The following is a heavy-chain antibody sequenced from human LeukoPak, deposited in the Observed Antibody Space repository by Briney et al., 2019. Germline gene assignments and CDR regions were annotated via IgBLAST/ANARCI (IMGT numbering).Heavy chain of an antibody. J-gene: IGHJ4*02. CDR1: GFTFSSYA. CDR2: ISYDGSNK. V-gene: IGHV3-30*04. CDR3: ARDGVSTFDY. D-gene: IGHD3-10*01. Sequence: GGPLRLPCAPSGFTFSSYAMHWVRKAPGKALEWVAVISYDGSNKYYADSVKGRFTISRDNSKNTLYLQMNSLRAEDTAVYYCARDGVSTFDYWGQGTLVTVSS.